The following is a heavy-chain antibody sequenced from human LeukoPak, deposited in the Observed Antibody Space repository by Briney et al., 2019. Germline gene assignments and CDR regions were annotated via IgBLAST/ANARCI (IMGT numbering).Heavy chain of an antibody. J-gene: IGHJ4*02. Sequence: SETLSLTCAVYGGSFSGYYWSWIRQPPRKGLEWIGEISHSGTTHYTPSLKTRVTISLDTSKNQFSLKLTSVTAADTAVYYCARGGIVAAADYWGQGTLVTVSS. CDR1: GGSFSGYY. V-gene: IGHV4-34*01. D-gene: IGHD6-13*01. CDR3: ARGGIVAAADY. CDR2: ISHSGTT.